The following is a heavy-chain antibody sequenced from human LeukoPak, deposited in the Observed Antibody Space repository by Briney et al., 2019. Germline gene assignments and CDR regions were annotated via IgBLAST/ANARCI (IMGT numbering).Heavy chain of an antibody. CDR2: IYWDDDK. V-gene: IGHV2-5*02. J-gene: IGHJ4*02. D-gene: IGHD6-19*01. CDR3: ALQWLDFDY. Sequence: ALEWLALIYWDDDKRYSPSLKSRLTITKDTSKNQVVLTMTNMDPVDTATYYCALQWLDFDYWGQGTLVTVSS.